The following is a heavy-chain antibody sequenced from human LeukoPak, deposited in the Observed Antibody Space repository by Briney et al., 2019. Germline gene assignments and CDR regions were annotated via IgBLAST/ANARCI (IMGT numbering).Heavy chain of an antibody. Sequence: GGSLRLSCAASGFTFNSYEMNWVRQAPGKGLEWVAYINSRASTIYYADSVKGRFTISRDNAKNSLYLQMNSLRGEDTAVYYCARDSAFDYWGQGTLVTVFS. CDR2: INSRASTI. D-gene: IGHD6-25*01. J-gene: IGHJ4*02. CDR1: GFTFNSYE. V-gene: IGHV3-48*03. CDR3: ARDSAFDY.